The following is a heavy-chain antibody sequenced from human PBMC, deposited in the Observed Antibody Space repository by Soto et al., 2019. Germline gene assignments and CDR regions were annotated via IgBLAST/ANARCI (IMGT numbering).Heavy chain of an antibody. V-gene: IGHV3-30-3*01. CDR2: ISYDGSNK. CDR1: GFTFSSYA. Sequence: QVQLVESGGGVVQPGRSLRLSCAASGFTFSSYAMHWVRQAPGKGLEWVAVISYDGSNKYYADSVKGRFTISRDNSKNTLYLQKNRLRAEDTAVYYCARAGCSPSCSKYYYYGMDVWGQGTTVTVAS. J-gene: IGHJ6*02. CDR3: ARAGCSPSCSKYYYYGMDV. D-gene: IGHD2-2*01.